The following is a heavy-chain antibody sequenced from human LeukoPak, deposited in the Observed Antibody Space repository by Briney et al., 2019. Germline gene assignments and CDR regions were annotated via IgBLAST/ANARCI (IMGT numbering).Heavy chain of an antibody. Sequence: GGSLRLSCAASGFTFSSYAMSWVRQAPGKGLEWVSAISGSGGSTYYADSVKGRFTISRDNSKNTLYLQMNSLRAEDTAVYYCAKALVLSYYYGMDVWGQGTTVTVSS. J-gene: IGHJ6*02. V-gene: IGHV3-23*01. D-gene: IGHD3-10*01. CDR1: GFTFSSYA. CDR2: ISGSGGST. CDR3: AKALVLSYYYGMDV.